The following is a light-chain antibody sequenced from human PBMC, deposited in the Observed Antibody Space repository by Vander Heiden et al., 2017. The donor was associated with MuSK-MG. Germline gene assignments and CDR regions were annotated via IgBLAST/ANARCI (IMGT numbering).Light chain of an antibody. V-gene: IGKV3-15*01. CDR3: QQDDSWPSHT. CDR2: AAS. J-gene: IGKJ2*01. Sequence: EVVMTQSPATLSVSPGERATLSCRASQNVNNNLAWYQQKPGQPPRLLIYAASTGATGIPARFSGSGSGTEFTLTISSRQSEDFAVYYCQQDDSWPSHTFGQGTKLEIK. CDR1: QNVNNN.